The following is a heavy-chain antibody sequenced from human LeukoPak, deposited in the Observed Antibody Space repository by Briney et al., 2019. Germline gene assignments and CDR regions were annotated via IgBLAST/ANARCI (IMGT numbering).Heavy chain of an antibody. Sequence: GGSLRLSCAASGSTFSSYDMSWVRQAPGKGLEWVSGISASGGSTYYADSVKGRFTISRDNSKNTLYLQMNTLRAEDTAVYYCAKELWSWSFDYWGQGTLVTVSS. CDR1: GSTFSSYD. CDR3: AKELWSWSFDY. J-gene: IGHJ4*02. CDR2: ISASGGST. D-gene: IGHD2-8*02. V-gene: IGHV3-23*01.